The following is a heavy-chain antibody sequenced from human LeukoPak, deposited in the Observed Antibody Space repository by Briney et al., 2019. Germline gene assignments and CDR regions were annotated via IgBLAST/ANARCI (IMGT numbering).Heavy chain of an antibody. D-gene: IGHD5-12*01. J-gene: IGHJ5*02. V-gene: IGHV3-74*03. CDR2: IHPDGSIT. Sequence: PGGSLRLSCVGSGFTISSYWMHWVRQAPGTGLVWVSRIHPDGSITTYADSVKGRFTISRDNAKNTLYLQMNSLRAEDTAVYYCAPQQTYSPCNWFDPWGQGTLVTVSS. CDR1: GFTISSYW. CDR3: APQQTYSPCNWFDP.